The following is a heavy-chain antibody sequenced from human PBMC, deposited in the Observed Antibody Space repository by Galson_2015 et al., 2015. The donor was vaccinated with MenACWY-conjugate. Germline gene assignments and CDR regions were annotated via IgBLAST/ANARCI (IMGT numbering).Heavy chain of an antibody. J-gene: IGHJ3*02. CDR3: AKGEGPMIVVGGDAFDI. V-gene: IGHV3-30*18. D-gene: IGHD3-22*01. Sequence: SLRLSCAASGFTFSSYGIHWVRQAPGKGLEWVAVISYDGSNKYYEDSVKGRFTISRDNSKNTLYLQMNSLRAEDTAVYYCAKGEGPMIVVGGDAFDIWGQGTMVTVSS. CDR1: GFTFSSYG. CDR2: ISYDGSNK.